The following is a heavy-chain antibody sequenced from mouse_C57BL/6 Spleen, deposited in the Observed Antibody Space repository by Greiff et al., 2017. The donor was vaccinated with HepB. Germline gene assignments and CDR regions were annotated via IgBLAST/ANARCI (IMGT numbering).Heavy chain of an antibody. Sequence: QVQLQQPGAELVMPGASVKLSCKASGYPFPSYWMHWVKQRPGQGLEWIGEIDPSDSYTNYNQKFKGKSTLTVDKSSSTAYMQLSSLTSEDSAVYYCARGGLTGTWYFDVWGTGTTVTVSS. D-gene: IGHD4-1*01. J-gene: IGHJ1*03. CDR1: GYPFPSYW. CDR3: ARGGLTGTWYFDV. CDR2: IDPSDSYT. V-gene: IGHV1-69*01.